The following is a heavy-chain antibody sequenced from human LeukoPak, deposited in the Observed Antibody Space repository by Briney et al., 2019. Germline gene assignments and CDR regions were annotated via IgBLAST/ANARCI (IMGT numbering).Heavy chain of an antibody. D-gene: IGHD2-15*01. CDR1: GESFRGYY. CDR3: ARGNYCSGSTCLFDY. J-gene: IGHJ4*02. Sequence: SETLSLTCAVYGESFRGYYWTWIRQSPGKGLEWIGSVTRYGSTNYNPSLKSRLTISADKSKSQFSLKLTSVTAADTAVYYCARGNYCSGSTCLFDYWSQGTRVTVSS. V-gene: IGHV4-34*01. CDR2: VTRYGST.